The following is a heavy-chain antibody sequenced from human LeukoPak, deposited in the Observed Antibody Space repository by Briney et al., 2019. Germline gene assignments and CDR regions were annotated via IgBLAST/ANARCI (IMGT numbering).Heavy chain of an antibody. Sequence: SETLSLTCAVSGYSISSGYYWGWIRQPPGKGLEWIGSTHHSGSTYYSPSLKSRVTISADRSKNQFSLKLSSVTAADTAVYYCARGLYYDFWSGYFLYFDYWGQGTLVTVSS. CDR3: ARGLYYDFWSGYFLYFDY. J-gene: IGHJ4*02. D-gene: IGHD3-3*01. CDR2: THHSGST. V-gene: IGHV4-38-2*01. CDR1: GYSISSGYY.